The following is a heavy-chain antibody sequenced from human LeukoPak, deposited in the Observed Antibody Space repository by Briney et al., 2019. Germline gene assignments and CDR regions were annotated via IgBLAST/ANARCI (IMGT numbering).Heavy chain of an antibody. J-gene: IGHJ4*02. CDR1: GFPFSTYA. Sequence: PGGSLRLSCAASGFPFSTYAMSWVRQAPGKGLKGFSSIRGSDGSTYYADSVKGRFAISRDNSKKTLYLQMNSLRAEDTAVYYCAKDVYGDYGGLDYWGQGTLVTVSS. CDR3: AKDVYGDYGGLDY. V-gene: IGHV3-23*01. D-gene: IGHD4-17*01. CDR2: IRGSDGST.